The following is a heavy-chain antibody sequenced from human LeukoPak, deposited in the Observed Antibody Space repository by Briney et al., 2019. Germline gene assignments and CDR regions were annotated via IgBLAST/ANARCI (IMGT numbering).Heavy chain of an antibody. D-gene: IGHD3-10*01. CDR1: GFTFSSYG. Sequence: GSLRLSCAASGFTFSSYGLHWVRQPPGKGLEWIGNIFYSGSTYYGPSLKSRLTISLDTSRNQFSLKLSSVTAADTAVYYCARDPSGSGSYQDYYMDVWGKGTTVTVSS. CDR2: IFYSGST. V-gene: IGHV4-59*12. J-gene: IGHJ6*03. CDR3: ARDPSGSGSYQDYYMDV.